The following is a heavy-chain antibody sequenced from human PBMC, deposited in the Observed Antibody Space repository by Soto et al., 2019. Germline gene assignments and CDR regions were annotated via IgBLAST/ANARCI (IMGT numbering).Heavy chain of an antibody. Sequence: ASVKVSWKASGYTFTSYDINWVRQATGQGLEWMGWMNPNSGNTGYAQKFQGRVTMTRNASISTAYMELSSLRSEDTAVYYCARGGGQWLVRNYYYMDVWGKGTTVTVSS. CDR3: ARGGGQWLVRNYYYMDV. J-gene: IGHJ6*03. CDR1: GYTFTSYD. V-gene: IGHV1-8*01. CDR2: MNPNSGNT. D-gene: IGHD6-19*01.